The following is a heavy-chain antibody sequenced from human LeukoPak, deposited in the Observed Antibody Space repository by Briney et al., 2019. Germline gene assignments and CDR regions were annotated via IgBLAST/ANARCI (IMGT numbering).Heavy chain of an antibody. CDR2: ISSSSSYI. CDR3: ARLDPSGWYV. V-gene: IGHV3-21*01. CDR1: GFTFSSYS. Sequence: GGSLRLSCAASGFTFSSYSMNWVRQAPGKGLEWVSSISSSSSYIYYADSVKGRFTISRDNAKNSLYLQMNSLRAEDTAAYYCARLDPSGWYVWGQGTLVTVSS. D-gene: IGHD6-19*01. J-gene: IGHJ4*02.